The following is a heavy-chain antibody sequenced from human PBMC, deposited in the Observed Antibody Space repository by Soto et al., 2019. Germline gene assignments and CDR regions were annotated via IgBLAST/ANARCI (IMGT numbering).Heavy chain of an antibody. Sequence: QGQLVQSGAEVKKPASSVKVSCKASGGIFSTYAISGLRQAPGQGLEWMGGIIPLFGTPNYAQRFQGRVTITADACTSTAYMELSRLRSEDTAVYYCERDRDYYRSGSYYNRIDFGGQGTLVTVSS. V-gene: IGHV1-69*01. D-gene: IGHD3-10*01. CDR3: ERDRDYYRSGSYYNRIDF. CDR2: IIPLFGTP. CDR1: GGIFSTYA. J-gene: IGHJ4*02.